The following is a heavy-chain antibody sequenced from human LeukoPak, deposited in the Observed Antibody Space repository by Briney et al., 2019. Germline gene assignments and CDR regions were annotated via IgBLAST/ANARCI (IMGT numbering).Heavy chain of an antibody. CDR1: GFTFSSYA. V-gene: IGHV3-23*01. CDR3: ASGQVPAAPLGMDV. CDR2: ISGSGGST. J-gene: IGHJ6*02. Sequence: GGSLRPSCAASGFTFSSYAMSWVRQAPGKGLEWVSAISGSGGSTYYADSVKGRFTISRDNSKNTLYLQMNSLRAEDTAVYYCASGQVPAAPLGMDVWGQGTTVTVSS. D-gene: IGHD2-2*01.